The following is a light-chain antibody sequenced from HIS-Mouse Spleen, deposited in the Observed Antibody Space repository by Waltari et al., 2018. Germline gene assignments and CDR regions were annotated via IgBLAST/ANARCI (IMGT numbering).Light chain of an antibody. J-gene: IGKJ1*01. V-gene: IGKV3-20*01. CDR2: GAS. Sequence: EIGLPQPPAPLFLSPGEGATLPCRASQSVSSSYLAWYQQKPGQAPRLLIYGASSRATGIPDRFSGSGSGTDFTLTISRLEPEDFAVYYCQQYGSSWTFGQGTKVEIK. CDR3: QQYGSSWT. CDR1: QSVSSSY.